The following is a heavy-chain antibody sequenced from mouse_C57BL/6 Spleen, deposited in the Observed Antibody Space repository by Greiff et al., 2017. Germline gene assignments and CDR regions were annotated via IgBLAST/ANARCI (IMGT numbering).Heavy chain of an antibody. CDR1: GYTFTSYW. V-gene: IGHV1-50*01. D-gene: IGHD4-1*01. CDR3: ARSPLGRAFDY. J-gene: IGHJ2*01. CDR2: IDPSDSYT. Sequence: QVQLQQSGAELVKPGASVKLSCKASGYTFTSYWMQWVKQRPGQGLEWIGEIDPSDSYTNYNQKFKGKATLTVDTSSSTAYMQLSSLTSEDSAVYYCARSPLGRAFDYWGQGTTLTVSS.